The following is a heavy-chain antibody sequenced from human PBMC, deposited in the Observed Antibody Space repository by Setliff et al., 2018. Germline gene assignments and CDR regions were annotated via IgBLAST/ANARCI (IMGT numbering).Heavy chain of an antibody. J-gene: IGHJ4*02. CDR2: ITFGSLSR. V-gene: IGHV3-23*01. D-gene: IGHD5-12*01. CDR3: AKDSGYSGYGYFDY. Sequence: GGSLRLSCAASGFTFNAYAMSWVRQAPGKGLEWVSAITFGSLSRYYADSVKGRFTISRDNSKNTLYLQMNSLRAEDTAVYYCAKDSGYSGYGYFDYWGQGTLVTVSS. CDR1: GFTFNAYA.